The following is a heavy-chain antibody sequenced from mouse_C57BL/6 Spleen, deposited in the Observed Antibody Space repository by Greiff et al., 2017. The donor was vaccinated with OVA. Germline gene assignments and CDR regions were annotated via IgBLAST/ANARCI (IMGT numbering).Heavy chain of an antibody. CDR2: IWSGGST. V-gene: IGHV2-2*01. Sequence: QVHVKQSGPGLVQPSQSLSITCTVSGFSLTSYGVHWVRQSPGKGLEWLGVIWSGGSTDYNAAFISRLSISKDNSKSQVFFKMNSLQADDTAIYYCARHGDYDPYYYAMDYWGQGTSVTVSS. D-gene: IGHD2-4*01. CDR1: GFSLTSYG. J-gene: IGHJ4*01. CDR3: ARHGDYDPYYYAMDY.